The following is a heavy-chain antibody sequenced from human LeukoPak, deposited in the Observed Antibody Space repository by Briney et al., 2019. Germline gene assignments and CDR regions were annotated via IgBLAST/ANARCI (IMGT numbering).Heavy chain of an antibody. J-gene: IGHJ3*02. CDR3: ARMILTGYYKDAFDI. CDR2: IYPGDSDT. CDR1: GYSSTSYW. V-gene: IGHV5-51*01. D-gene: IGHD3-9*01. Sequence: GESLKISCKGSGYSSTSYWIGWVRQMPGKGLEWMGIIYPGDSDTRYSPSFQGQVTISADKSISTAYLQWSSLKASDTAMYYCARMILTGYYKDAFDIWGQGTMVTVSS.